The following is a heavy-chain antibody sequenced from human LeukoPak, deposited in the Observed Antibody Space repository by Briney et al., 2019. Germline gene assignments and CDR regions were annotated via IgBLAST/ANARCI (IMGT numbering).Heavy chain of an antibody. Sequence: GGSLKLSCAASGFTFSSYGMHWVRQAPGKGLEWVAVISYDGSNKYYADSVKGRFTISRDNSKNTLYLQMNSLRAEDTAVYYCAKDFRGIAAAGTLDYWGQGTLVTVSS. V-gene: IGHV3-30*18. CDR1: GFTFSSYG. CDR2: ISYDGSNK. D-gene: IGHD6-13*01. J-gene: IGHJ4*02. CDR3: AKDFRGIAAAGTLDY.